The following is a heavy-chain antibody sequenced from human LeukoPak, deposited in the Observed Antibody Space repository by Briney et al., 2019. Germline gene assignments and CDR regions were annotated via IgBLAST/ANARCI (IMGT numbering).Heavy chain of an antibody. Sequence: GGSLRLSCAASGFTFSSYAMSWVRQAPGKGLEWVSAISGSGGSTYYADSVKGRFTISRDNSKDTLYLQMNSLRAEDTAVYYCAKGDSSGYYTAAFDYWGQGTLVTVSS. CDR3: AKGDSSGYYTAAFDY. CDR2: ISGSGGST. D-gene: IGHD3-22*01. J-gene: IGHJ4*02. V-gene: IGHV3-23*01. CDR1: GFTFSSYA.